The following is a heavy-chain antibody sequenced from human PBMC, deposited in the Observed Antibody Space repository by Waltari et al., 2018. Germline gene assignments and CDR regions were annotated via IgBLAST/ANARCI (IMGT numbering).Heavy chain of an antibody. V-gene: IGHV4-39*02. J-gene: IGHJ5*02. Sequence: QLQLQESGPRLVKPSETLSLPCSVSGDSITSSHYYWAWIRQPPGKGLEWIGSVYYTGSTYYKASLKSRVTISVDTSKNYFSLSLTSVTATDTAIYFCARTFMVRTIRSRGWFDPWGQGTLVTVSS. CDR2: VYYTGST. CDR1: GDSITSSHYY. CDR3: ARTFMVRTIRSRGWFDP. D-gene: IGHD3-10*01.